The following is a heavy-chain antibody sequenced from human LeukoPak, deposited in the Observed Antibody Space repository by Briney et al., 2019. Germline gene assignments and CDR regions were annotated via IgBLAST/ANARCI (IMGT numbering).Heavy chain of an antibody. CDR1: GYTFTSYD. CDR3: ARGPPISWYYYYGMDV. J-gene: IGHJ6*02. D-gene: IGHD3-16*02. Sequence: ASEKVSFKASGYTFTSYDINWVRQATGQGLEWMGWMNPNSGNTGYAQKFQGRVTMTRNTSISTAYMELSSLRSEDTAVYYCARGPPISWYYYYGMDVGGQGTTVTVSS. CDR2: MNPNSGNT. V-gene: IGHV1-8*01.